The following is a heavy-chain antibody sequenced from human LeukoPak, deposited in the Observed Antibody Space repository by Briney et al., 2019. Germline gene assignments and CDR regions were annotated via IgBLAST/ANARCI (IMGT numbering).Heavy chain of an antibody. CDR1: GYTFTSYA. CDR3: ARPIGYSSGGFDL. Sequence: ASVKVSCKASGYTFTSYAMHWGRQAPGQRLEWMGWINACNGNTKYSQNFQGRVPFTRDTSASTAYREMSSLRSDDTAVYYCARPIGYSSGGFDLWGRGTLVTVSS. J-gene: IGHJ2*01. CDR2: INACNGNT. V-gene: IGHV1-3*01. D-gene: IGHD6-19*01.